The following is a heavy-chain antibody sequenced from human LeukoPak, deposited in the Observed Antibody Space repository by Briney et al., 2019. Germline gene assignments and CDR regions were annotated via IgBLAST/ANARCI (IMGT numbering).Heavy chain of an antibody. J-gene: IGHJ3*02. CDR3: GKDAGAFNRGGAFDI. D-gene: IGHD1-14*01. V-gene: IGHV3-23*01. CDR2: VRGCGSDT. CDR1: GFPLSSYG. Sequence: PGGSLRLPCGASGFPLSSYGVRWARQAPGKGLEWVSAVRGCGSDTYYADCGKGRFTISRDNSKNTLYLQMNSLRAEDKAVYYCGKDAGAFNRGGAFDIWGQGTMVTVSS.